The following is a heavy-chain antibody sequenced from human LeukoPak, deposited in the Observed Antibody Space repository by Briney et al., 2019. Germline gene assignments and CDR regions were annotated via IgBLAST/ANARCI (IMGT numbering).Heavy chain of an antibody. V-gene: IGHV3-7*01. CDR1: GFTFSSFW. CDR2: IKQDGSEK. CDR3: ARSIVVVTGARPRGWYFDL. J-gene: IGHJ2*01. Sequence: GGSLRLSCAASGFTFSSFWMTWVRQAPGKGLEWVANIKQDGSEKHYVDSVKGRFTISRENAKNSLYLQMNSLRAGDTAVYYCARSIVVVTGARPRGWYFDLWGRGTLVTVSS. D-gene: IGHD2-21*02.